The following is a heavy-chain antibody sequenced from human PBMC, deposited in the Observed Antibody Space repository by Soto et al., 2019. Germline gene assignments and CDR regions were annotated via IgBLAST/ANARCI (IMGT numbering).Heavy chain of an antibody. D-gene: IGHD3-22*01. V-gene: IGHV4-30-4*02. J-gene: IGHJ6*02. CDR2: IYYSGST. CDR1: GGSISSGDYY. Sequence: SETLSLTCTVSGGSISSGDYYWSWIRQPPGKGLEWIGYIYYSGSTYYNPSLKSRVTISVDTSKNQFSLKLSSVTAADTAVYYCVRDLVGHYDSSGSVDGMDVWGQGTTDTVSS. CDR3: VRDLVGHYDSSGSVDGMDV.